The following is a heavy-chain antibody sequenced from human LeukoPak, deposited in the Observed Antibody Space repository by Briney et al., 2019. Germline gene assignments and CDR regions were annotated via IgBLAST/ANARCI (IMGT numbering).Heavy chain of an antibody. D-gene: IGHD3-16*01. CDR1: GFTFSSYA. J-gene: IGHJ4*02. V-gene: IGHV3-30-3*01. CDR3: ARDRSYDYVWGSLHFDY. Sequence: GGSLRLSCAASGFTFSSYAMHWVRQAPGKGLEWVAVISYDGSNKYYADSVKGRFTISRDNSKNTLYLQMNSLRAEDTAVYYCARDRSYDYVWGSLHFDYWGQGTLVTVSS. CDR2: ISYDGSNK.